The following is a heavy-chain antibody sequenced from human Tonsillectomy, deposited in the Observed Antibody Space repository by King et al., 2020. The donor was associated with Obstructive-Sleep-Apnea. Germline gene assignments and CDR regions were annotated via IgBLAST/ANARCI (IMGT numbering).Heavy chain of an antibody. CDR1: GGSISSSSYY. J-gene: IGHJ4*02. CDR2: IYYSGST. CDR3: ARALQGQLLSNFDY. Sequence: QLQESGPGLVKPSETLSLTCTVSGGSISSSSYYWGWIRQPPGKGLEWIGSIYYSGSTYYNPSLKSRVTISVDTSKNQFSLKLSSVTAADTAVYYCARALQGQLLSNFDYWGQGTLVTVSS. V-gene: IGHV4-39*07. D-gene: IGHD5-18*01.